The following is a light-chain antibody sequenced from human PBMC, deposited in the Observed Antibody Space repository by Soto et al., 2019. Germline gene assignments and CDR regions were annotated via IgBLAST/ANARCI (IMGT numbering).Light chain of an antibody. CDR2: GAS. Sequence: EIVLTQSPATLTVSSGERATLSFRASQSVSSNLAWYQQKPGQAPRLLIYGASTRATGIPDRFSGSGSGTDFTLTISRLEPEDFAVYYCQQYGTSPWTFGQGTKVDI. CDR1: QSVSSN. CDR3: QQYGTSPWT. V-gene: IGKV3-20*01. J-gene: IGKJ1*01.